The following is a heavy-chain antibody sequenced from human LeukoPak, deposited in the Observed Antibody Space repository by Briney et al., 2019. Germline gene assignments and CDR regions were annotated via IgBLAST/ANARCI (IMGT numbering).Heavy chain of an antibody. D-gene: IGHD2-21*01. CDR1: GFTFSSYA. J-gene: IGHJ4*02. CDR3: ARDRFLAPVTAYLDY. V-gene: IGHV3-74*01. CDR2: VRSDGSST. Sequence: SGGSLRLSCAASGFTFSSYAMHWVRQAPGKGLVWVSRVRSDGSSTSYADSVKGRFTISRDNARNTLYLQMNSLRAEDTAVYYCARDRFLAPVTAYLDYWGQGTPVTVSS.